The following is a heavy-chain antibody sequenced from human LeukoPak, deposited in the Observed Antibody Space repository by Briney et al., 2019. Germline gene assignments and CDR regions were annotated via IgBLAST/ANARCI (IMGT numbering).Heavy chain of an antibody. Sequence: GGSLRLSCAASGFTFRNYGVHWVRQAPGKGLEWVAVISYDGSNKYYADSVKGRFTISRDNSKNTLYLQMNSLRAEDTAVYYCVRENIFSSSWYFWDYWGQGTLVTVSS. J-gene: IGHJ4*02. D-gene: IGHD6-13*01. V-gene: IGHV3-30*03. CDR3: VRENIFSSSWYFWDY. CDR1: GFTFRNYG. CDR2: ISYDGSNK.